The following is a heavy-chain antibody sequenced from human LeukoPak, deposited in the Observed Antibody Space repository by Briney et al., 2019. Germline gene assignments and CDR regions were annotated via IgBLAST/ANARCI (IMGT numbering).Heavy chain of an antibody. CDR1: GFTFSSYW. D-gene: IGHD3-3*01. V-gene: IGHV3-7*03. Sequence: PGGSLRLSCAASGFTFSSYWMSWVRQAPGKGLEWVANIKQDGSEKYYVDSVKGRFTISRDNAKNSLYLQMNSLRAEDTAVYYCARGRYYDFWSGYYTFDYWGQGTLVTVSS. J-gene: IGHJ4*02. CDR2: IKQDGSEK. CDR3: ARGRYYDFWSGYYTFDY.